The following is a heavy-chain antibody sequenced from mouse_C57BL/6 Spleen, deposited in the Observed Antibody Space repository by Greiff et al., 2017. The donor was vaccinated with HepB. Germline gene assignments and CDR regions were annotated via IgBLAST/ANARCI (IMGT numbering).Heavy chain of an antibody. CDR2: ISYDGSN. Sequence: ESGPGLVKPSQSLSLTCSVTGYSITSGYYWNWIRQFPGNKLEWMGYISYDGSNNYNPSLKNRISITRDTSKNQFFLKLNSVTTEDTATYYCASYYYGSGDVWGTGTTVTVSS. CDR1: GYSITSGYY. V-gene: IGHV3-6*01. J-gene: IGHJ1*03. D-gene: IGHD1-1*01. CDR3: ASYYYGSGDV.